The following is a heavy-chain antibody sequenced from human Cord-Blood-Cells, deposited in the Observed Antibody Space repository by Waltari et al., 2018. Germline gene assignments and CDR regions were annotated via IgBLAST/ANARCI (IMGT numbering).Heavy chain of an antibody. D-gene: IGHD6-19*01. J-gene: IGHJ4*02. CDR2: IYSGGST. V-gene: IGHV3-53*01. CDR1: GFTVSSHY. CDR3: ARGRYSSGFDY. Sequence: EVQLVESGGGLIQPGGSLRLSCAGSGFTVSSHYMRWVRQAPGKGLEWVSVIYSGGSTYYADSVKGRFTISRDNSKNTLYLQMNSLRAEDTAVYYCARGRYSSGFDYWGQGTLVTVSS.